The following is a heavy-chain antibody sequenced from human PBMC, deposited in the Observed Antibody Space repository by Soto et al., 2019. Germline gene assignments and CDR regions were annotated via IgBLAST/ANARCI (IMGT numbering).Heavy chain of an antibody. D-gene: IGHD1-26*01. V-gene: IGHV1-3*01. CDR1: GYSFTSYA. CDR3: ARDQRELSNFDY. CDR2: INAGNGNT. Sequence: GASVKVSCKASGYSFTSYAMHWVRQAPGQRLEWMGWINAGNGNTKYSQKFQGRVTITRDTSASTAYMELSSLRSEDTAVYYCARDQRELSNFDYWGQGTLVTVSS. J-gene: IGHJ4*02.